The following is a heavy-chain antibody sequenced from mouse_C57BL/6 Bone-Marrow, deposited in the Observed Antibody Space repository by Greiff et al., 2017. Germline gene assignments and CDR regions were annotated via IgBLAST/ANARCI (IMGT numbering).Heavy chain of an antibody. CDR2: ISYSGST. CDR3: ARYDYYGSSWGFDV. J-gene: IGHJ1*03. D-gene: IGHD1-1*01. CDR1: GYSITSDY. V-gene: IGHV3-8*01. Sequence: EVKLQESGPGLAKPSQPLSLTCSVTGYSITSDYWNWIRKFPGNKLEYMGYISYSGSTYYTPSLKSRISITRDTSKNQYYLQLNSVTTEDTATDYCARYDYYGSSWGFDVGGTGTTVTVSS.